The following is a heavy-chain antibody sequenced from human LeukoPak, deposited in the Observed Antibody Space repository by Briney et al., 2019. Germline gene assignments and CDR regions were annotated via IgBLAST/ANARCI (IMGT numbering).Heavy chain of an antibody. V-gene: IGHV1-2*02. J-gene: IGHJ4*02. Sequence: ASVKVSCKASGYTFTGYYMHWVRQAPGQGLEWMGWINPNSGGTNYAQKFQGRVTMTRDTSISTAYMELSRLRSDDTAVYYCARDNDSRDPPHFDYWGQGTLVTISS. CDR2: INPNSGGT. CDR3: ARDNDSRDPPHFDY. CDR1: GYTFTGYY. D-gene: IGHD3-16*01.